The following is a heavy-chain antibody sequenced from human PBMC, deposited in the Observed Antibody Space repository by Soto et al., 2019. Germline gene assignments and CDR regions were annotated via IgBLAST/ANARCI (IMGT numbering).Heavy chain of an antibody. Sequence: GASVKVSCKASGGTFSNYVISWVRQAPGQGLDWMGGIIPIFGTANYAQKFQGRVTITADESTSTAYMELSSLRSEDTAVYYCAGVFSDEKSKYYFDYWGQGTLVTVSS. V-gene: IGHV1-69*13. D-gene: IGHD1-26*01. CDR1: GGTFSNYV. CDR3: AGVFSDEKSKYYFDY. J-gene: IGHJ4*02. CDR2: IIPIFGTA.